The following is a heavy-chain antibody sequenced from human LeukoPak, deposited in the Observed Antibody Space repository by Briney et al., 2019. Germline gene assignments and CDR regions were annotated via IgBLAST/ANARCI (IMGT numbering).Heavy chain of an antibody. Sequence: SETLSLTCTVSGGSVSSGGFYWTWIRQPPGKGLEWIGYIYYSGSTNYIPSLRSRLTISVDTSKNQFSLKLSSVTAADTAVYYCARDIAARAGRDYWGQGTLVTVSS. CDR1: GGSVSSGGFY. D-gene: IGHD6-6*01. V-gene: IGHV4-61*08. CDR2: IYYSGST. CDR3: ARDIAARAGRDY. J-gene: IGHJ4*02.